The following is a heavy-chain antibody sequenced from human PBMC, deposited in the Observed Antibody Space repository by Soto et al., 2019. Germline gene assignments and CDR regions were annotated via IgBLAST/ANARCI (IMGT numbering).Heavy chain of an antibody. V-gene: IGHV2-5*02. D-gene: IGHD5-12*01. Sequence: QITLKESSPTLVKPTQTLTLTCTFSGFSLSTSGVGVGCIRQPPEMALEWLALIYWDDDNRYSPSLKSRLTITKDTSNNQVVLTMTNMDPVDTATYYCAHRPNITVGYIFDYWGQGTLVTVSS. CDR2: IYWDDDN. J-gene: IGHJ4*02. CDR3: AHRPNITVGYIFDY. CDR1: GFSLSTSGVG.